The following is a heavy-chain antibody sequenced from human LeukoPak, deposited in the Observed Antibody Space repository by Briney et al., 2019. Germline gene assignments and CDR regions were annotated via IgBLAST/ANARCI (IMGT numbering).Heavy chain of an antibody. CDR3: ATDRGWRTSGYYLYYFEY. V-gene: IGHV3-30-3*01. CDR2: ISYDGSNK. Sequence: GGSLRLSCAASGFTFSSYAMHWVRQAPGKGLEWVAVISYDGSNKYYADSVKVRFTISRDNSKNTLYLQMNSLRAEDTAAYYCATDRGWRTSGYYLYYFEYWGQGTLVTFSS. J-gene: IGHJ4*02. D-gene: IGHD3-3*01. CDR1: GFTFSSYA.